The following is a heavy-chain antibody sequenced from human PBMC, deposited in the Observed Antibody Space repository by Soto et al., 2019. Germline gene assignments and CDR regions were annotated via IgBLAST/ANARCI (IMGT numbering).Heavy chain of an antibody. Sequence: GWSLRLSCAASGFTFSSYAMGWVRQAPGKGLEWVSAISGSGGSTYYADSVKGRFTISRDNSMNTLYLQMNSLRAEDTAVYYCAKTRGTSTPAPGSYWGQGTLVTVSS. CDR2: ISGSGGST. CDR1: GFTFSSYA. CDR3: AKTRGTSTPAPGSY. J-gene: IGHJ4*02. D-gene: IGHD3-3*02. V-gene: IGHV3-23*01.